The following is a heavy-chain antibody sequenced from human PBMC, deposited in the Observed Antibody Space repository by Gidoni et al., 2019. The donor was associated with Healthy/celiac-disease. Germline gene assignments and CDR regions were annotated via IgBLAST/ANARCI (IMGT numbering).Heavy chain of an antibody. CDR3: ARWIQLWLHNGWFDD. Sequence: EVQLVESGGGLVRPGGSLRLSCAAPGFTFSSYWMSWVRQAPGKGREWVANIKQDGREKYYVDSVKGRFTISRDNAKNSLYLQMNSLRAEDTAVYYCARWIQLWLHNGWFDDWGQGTLVTVSS. J-gene: IGHJ4*02. CDR1: GFTFSSYW. CDR2: IKQDGREK. D-gene: IGHD5-18*01. V-gene: IGHV3-7*03.